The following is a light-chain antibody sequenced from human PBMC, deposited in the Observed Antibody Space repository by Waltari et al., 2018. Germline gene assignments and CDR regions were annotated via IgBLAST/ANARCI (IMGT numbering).Light chain of an antibody. CDR3: MQALQSPT. V-gene: IGKV2-28*01. J-gene: IGKJ2*01. CDR1: QSPLHSNGYNY. CDR2: WCS. Sequence: DIALNQSPPSLPVTPGAQASISCRSSQSPLHSNGYNYRDCYLHKPSQSPQLLFYWCSSRASRVPDRFSGSGSGTDFTLKISRVEAEDVGVYYCMQALQSPTFGQGTKLEIK.